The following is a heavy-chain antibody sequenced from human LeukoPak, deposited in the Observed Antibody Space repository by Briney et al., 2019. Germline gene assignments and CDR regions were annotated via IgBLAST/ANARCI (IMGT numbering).Heavy chain of an antibody. D-gene: IGHD4-17*01. J-gene: IGHJ4*02. CDR2: INPNSGGT. V-gene: IGHV1-2*02. CDR3: ARDKWDDYGDSELDY. CDR1: GYTFTGYY. Sequence: ASVKVSCKASGYTFTGYYMHWVRQAPGQGLEWMGWINPNSGGTNYAQKLQGRVTMTTDTSTSTAYMELRSLRSDDTAVYYCARDKWDDYGDSELDYWGQGTLVTVSS.